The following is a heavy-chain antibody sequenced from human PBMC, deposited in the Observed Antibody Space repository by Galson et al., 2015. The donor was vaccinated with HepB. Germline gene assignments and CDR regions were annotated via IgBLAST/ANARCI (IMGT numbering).Heavy chain of an antibody. V-gene: IGHV4-39*01. CDR1: GGSTSSRSYY. CDR3: ARGLSSGWTQYYYYYYGMDV. CDR2: INYNGNT. Sequence: SETLSLTCSVSGGSTSSRSYYWAWIRQPPGKGLEWIASINYNGNTYYTPSLKSRVTTSLDTSISTAYMELSRLRSDDTAVYYCARGLSSGWTQYYYYYYGMDVWGQGTTVAVSS. D-gene: IGHD6-19*01. J-gene: IGHJ6*02.